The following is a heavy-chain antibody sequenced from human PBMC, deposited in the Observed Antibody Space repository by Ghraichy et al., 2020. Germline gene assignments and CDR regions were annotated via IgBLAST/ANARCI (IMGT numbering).Heavy chain of an antibody. V-gene: IGHV3-48*02. CDR1: GFTFSSYS. CDR3: ARDRNYYYYGMDV. CDR2: ISSSSTI. J-gene: IGHJ6*02. Sequence: GGSLRLSCAASGFTFSSYSMNWVRQAPGKGLEWVSYISSSSTIYYADSVKGRFTISRDNAKNSLYLQMNSLRDEDTAVYYCARDRNYYYYGMDVWGQGTTVTVSS.